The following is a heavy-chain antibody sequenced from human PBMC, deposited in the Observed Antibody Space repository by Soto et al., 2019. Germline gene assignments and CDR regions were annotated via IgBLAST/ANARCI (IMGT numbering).Heavy chain of an antibody. CDR3: ASLRDSSSLTWFDP. J-gene: IGHJ5*02. CDR1: GVTFSSYA. V-gene: IGHV1-69*13. Sequence: SVKVSCKASGVTFSSYAISWVRQAPGQGLEWMGGIIPIFGTANYAQKFQGRVTITADESTSTAYMELSSLRSEDTAVYYCASLRDSSSLTWFDPWGQGTLVTVSS. CDR2: IIPIFGTA. D-gene: IGHD6-13*01.